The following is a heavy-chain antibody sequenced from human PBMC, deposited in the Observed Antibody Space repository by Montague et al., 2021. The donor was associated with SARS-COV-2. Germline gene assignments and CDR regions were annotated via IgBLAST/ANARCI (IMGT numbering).Heavy chain of an antibody. CDR1: GGSIRSTTFY. V-gene: IGHV4-39*07. D-gene: IGHD6-19*01. CDR2: YNESDTT. J-gene: IGHJ4*02. CDR3: VTPGKTAVAGQFDY. Sequence: SETLSLTCTVSGGSIRSTTFYWSWHRPSPGQGLVGIGYYNESDTTYYNPSLQIRIAISLDTPNNQLSLKITSLFVADTAIYYCVTPGKTAVAGQFDYWGPGILVTVSS.